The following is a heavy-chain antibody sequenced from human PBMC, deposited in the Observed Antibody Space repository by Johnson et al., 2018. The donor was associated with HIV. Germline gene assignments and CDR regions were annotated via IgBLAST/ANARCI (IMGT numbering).Heavy chain of an antibody. CDR1: GFTFDDYG. J-gene: IGHJ3*02. V-gene: IGHV3-20*04. CDR2: INWNGGSI. Sequence: VQLVESGGAMVQPGGSLRLSCAASGFTFDDYGMSWVRQGAWKGLEWVSGINWNGGSIGYADSVKGRFTISRDNAKNSVYLQMNSLRVEDTALYYCARYPTTQNSRLTGDFGAFDIWGLGTMVTVST. CDR3: ARYPTTQNSRLTGDFGAFDI. D-gene: IGHD7-27*01.